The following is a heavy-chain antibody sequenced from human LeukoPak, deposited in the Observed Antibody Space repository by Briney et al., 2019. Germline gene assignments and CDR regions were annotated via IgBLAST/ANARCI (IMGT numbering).Heavy chain of an antibody. V-gene: IGHV4-34*01. D-gene: IGHD4-17*01. CDR2: INHSGST. CDR3: ARGGYGYFQH. CDR1: GGSFSGYY. J-gene: IGHJ1*01. Sequence: PSETLSLTCAVYGGSFSGYYWSWIRQPPGEGLGWIGEINHSGSTNYNPSLKSRVTISVDTSKNQFSLKLSSVTAADTAVYYCARGGYGYFQHWGQGTLVTVSS.